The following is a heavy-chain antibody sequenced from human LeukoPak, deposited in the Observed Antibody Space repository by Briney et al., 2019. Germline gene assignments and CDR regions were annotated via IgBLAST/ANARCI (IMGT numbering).Heavy chain of an antibody. D-gene: IGHD6-13*01. CDR1: GYTFTSTR. V-gene: IGHV5-51*01. CDR2: IYPGNSGT. J-gene: IGHJ5*02. CDR3: ARLYSSRFDP. Sequence: GESLKISCKGSGYTFTSTRIAWVRQMPGKGLDWMGIIYPGNSGTRYSPSFQGQVTISADKSISTAYLQWSSLKASDTAIYYCARLYSSRFDPWGQGTLVTVSS.